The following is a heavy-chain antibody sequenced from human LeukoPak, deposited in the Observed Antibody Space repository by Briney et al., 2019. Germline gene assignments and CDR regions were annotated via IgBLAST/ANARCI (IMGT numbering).Heavy chain of an antibody. J-gene: IGHJ3*02. V-gene: IGHV3-53*01. CDR2: IYNDGST. D-gene: IGHD2/OR15-2a*01. CDR3: ARNILFAFDI. CDR1: GLTVSSSY. Sequence: PGGPLRLSCAASGLTVSSSYMSWVRPAPGKGLEWVSIIYNDGSTYYADSMKGRFTISRDNSKNTLYLQVNSLRAEDTAMYYCARNILFAFDIWGQGTMVTVSS.